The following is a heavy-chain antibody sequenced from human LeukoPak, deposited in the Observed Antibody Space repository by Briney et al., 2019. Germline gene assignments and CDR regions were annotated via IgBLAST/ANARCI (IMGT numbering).Heavy chain of an antibody. J-gene: IGHJ3*02. V-gene: IGHV1-46*01. CDR3: ASPDGDYGADVIDI. CDR1: GYTFTRYY. CDR2: VNPSGGST. D-gene: IGHD4-17*01. Sequence: ASVKVSCKASGYTFTRYYMRWVRQTPGQGLEWMGIVNPSGGSTSYAQKFQGRVTMTRDTSTSTVYMEVSSLRSEDTAVYYCASPDGDYGADVIDIWGQGTMVTVSS.